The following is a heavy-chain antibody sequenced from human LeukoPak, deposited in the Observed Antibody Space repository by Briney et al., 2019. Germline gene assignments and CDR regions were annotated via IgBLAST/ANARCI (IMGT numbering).Heavy chain of an antibody. Sequence: GGSLRLSCVASGFPFSGYWMDWVRQAPGKGMEWVANINQDGTNQYYAASVKGRYSISRDNAKNSLYLQMNSLRAEDTAVYYCSRSLDYLGQGALVTVSS. CDR1: GFPFSGYW. CDR3: SRSLDY. J-gene: IGHJ4*02. CDR2: INQDGTNQ. V-gene: IGHV3-7*01.